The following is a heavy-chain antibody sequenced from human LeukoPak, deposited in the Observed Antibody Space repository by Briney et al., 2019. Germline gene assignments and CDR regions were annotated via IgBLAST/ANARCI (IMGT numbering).Heavy chain of an antibody. CDR1: GYTLTSYG. V-gene: IGHV1-18*01. D-gene: IGHD3-22*01. CDR2: ISAYNGNT. CDR3: ARADYYDSSSYYLWDY. J-gene: IGHJ4*02. Sequence: ASVKVSCKASGYTLTSYGISWVRQAPGQGLEWMGWISAYNGNTNYAQKLQGRVTMTTDTSTSTAYMELRSLRSEDTAVYYCARADYYDSSSYYLWDYWGQGTLVTVSS.